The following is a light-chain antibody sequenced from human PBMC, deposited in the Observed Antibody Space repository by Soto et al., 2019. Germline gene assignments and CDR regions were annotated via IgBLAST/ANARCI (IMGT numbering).Light chain of an antibody. Sequence: SYELTQPPSVSVSPGQTASITCSGGKLGHKYAWWYQQKPGQSPVLVIYQDNKRPSGIPERFSGSNSGNTATLTISGTQAMDEADYYCQAWDSSTAVFGGGTQLTVL. CDR1: KLGHKY. CDR3: QAWDSSTAV. J-gene: IGLJ7*01. V-gene: IGLV3-1*01. CDR2: QDN.